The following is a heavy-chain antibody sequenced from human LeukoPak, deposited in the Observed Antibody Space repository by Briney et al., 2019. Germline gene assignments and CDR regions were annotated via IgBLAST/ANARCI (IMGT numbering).Heavy chain of an antibody. CDR2: INPSGGST. V-gene: IGHV1-46*01. J-gene: IGHJ3*02. CDR1: GYTFTSYY. CDR3: ARDGGSDAFDI. Sequence: ASVKVSCKASGYTFTSYYMHWVRQAPGQGLEWMGIINPSGGSTSYAQKFQGRVTITRDTSTSTVYMELSSLRSEDTAVYYCARDGGSDAFDIGGQGTMVTVSS.